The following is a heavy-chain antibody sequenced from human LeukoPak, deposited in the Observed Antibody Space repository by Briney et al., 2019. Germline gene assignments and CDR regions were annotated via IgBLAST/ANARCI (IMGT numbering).Heavy chain of an antibody. J-gene: IGHJ4*02. CDR3: TGVSRSSWYDY. CDR1: GFTFSIAW. V-gene: IGHV3-15*01. CDR2: IKSKTDGGTP. D-gene: IGHD6-13*01. Sequence: GGSLRLSCAASGFTFSIAWMSWVRQAPGKGLEWVGRIKSKTDGGTPDYAAPVKGRFTISRDDSKNTLYLQMNSLKTEDTAVYYCTGVSRSSWYDYWGQGTLVTVSS.